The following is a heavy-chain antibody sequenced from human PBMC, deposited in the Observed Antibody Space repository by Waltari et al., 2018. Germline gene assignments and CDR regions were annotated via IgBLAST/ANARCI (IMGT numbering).Heavy chain of an antibody. CDR2: IIPIFGTA. D-gene: IGHD3-10*01. V-gene: IGHV1-69*14. Sequence: QVQLVQSGAEVKKPGSSVKVSCKASGGTFSSYAISWLRQAPGQGLEWMGGIIPIFGTANYAQKFQGRVTITADKSTSTAYMELSSLRSEDTAVYYCARDPVYGSGFNWFDPWGQGTLVTVSS. CDR1: GGTFSSYA. J-gene: IGHJ5*02. CDR3: ARDPVYGSGFNWFDP.